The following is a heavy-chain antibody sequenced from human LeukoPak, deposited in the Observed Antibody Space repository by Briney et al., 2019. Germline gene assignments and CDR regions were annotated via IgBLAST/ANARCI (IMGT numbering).Heavy chain of an antibody. CDR1: GYSISSGYY. CDR3: ARRGYGGFDP. V-gene: IGHV4-38-2*01. Sequence: KTSETLSLTCAVSGYSISSGYYWGWIRQPPGKGLEWIGSIYHSGSTYYNPSLKSRVTISVDTSKNQFSLKLSSVTAAHTAVYYCARRGYGGFDPWGQGTLVTVSS. D-gene: IGHD4-17*01. CDR2: IYHSGST. J-gene: IGHJ5*02.